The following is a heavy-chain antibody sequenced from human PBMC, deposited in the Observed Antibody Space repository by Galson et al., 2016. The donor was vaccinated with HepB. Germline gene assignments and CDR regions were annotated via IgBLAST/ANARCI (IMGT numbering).Heavy chain of an antibody. J-gene: IGHJ4*02. CDR3: ELRVRGVIWPSGNTGDS. CDR2: IALGSGTT. V-gene: IGHV1-58*01. CDR1: TFTFTSSA. Sequence: SVKVSCTASTFTFTSSAVHWVRLARGQRLEWIGWIALGSGTTNYAQTFQGRVTITRDMSTSTAYLELSSLSSEDTAVYYCELRVRGVIWPSGNTGDSWGQGTLVTVSS. D-gene: IGHD3-10*01.